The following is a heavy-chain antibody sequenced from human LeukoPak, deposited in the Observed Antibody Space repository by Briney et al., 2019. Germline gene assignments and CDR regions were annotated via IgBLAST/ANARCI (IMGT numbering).Heavy chain of an antibody. Sequence: GGSLRLSCAASGFTFSSYAMHWVRQAPGKGLEWVAVISYDGSNKYYADSVKGRFTISRDNSKNTLYLQMNSLRAEDTAVYYCARDGGYGSGSYSYGMDVWGQGTTVTVSS. CDR2: ISYDGSNK. D-gene: IGHD3-10*01. V-gene: IGHV3-30*04. J-gene: IGHJ6*02. CDR1: GFTFSSYA. CDR3: ARDGGYGSGSYSYGMDV.